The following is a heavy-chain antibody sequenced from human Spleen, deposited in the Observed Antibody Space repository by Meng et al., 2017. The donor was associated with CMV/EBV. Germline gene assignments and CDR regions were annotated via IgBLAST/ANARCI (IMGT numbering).Heavy chain of an antibody. CDR2: ISSSSSYI. V-gene: IGHV3-21*01. CDR1: GLTFSIYS. CDR3: ARDGGYCSSTSCYRGNNWFDP. D-gene: IGHD2-2*02. Sequence: GGSLRLSCAASGLTFSIYSMNWVRQAPGKGLEWVSSISSSSSYIYYADSVKGRFTISRDNAKNSLYLQMNSLRAEDTAVYYCARDGGYCSSTSCYRGNNWFDPWGQGTLVTVSS. J-gene: IGHJ5*02.